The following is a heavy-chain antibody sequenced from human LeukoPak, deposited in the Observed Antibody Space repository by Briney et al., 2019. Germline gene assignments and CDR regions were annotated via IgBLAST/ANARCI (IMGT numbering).Heavy chain of an antibody. CDR2: ISSVSNYI. CDR1: GFTFSKYN. V-gene: IGHV3-21*01. Sequence: PGGSLRLSCAASGFTFSKYNMNWVRQAPGKGLGWVSSISSVSNYIYYADSVKGRFTISRDNAKSSLYLQMNSLRAEDTAVYYCVGIDPKTYDSGNYYSFDYWGQGTLVTVSS. J-gene: IGHJ4*02. CDR3: VGIDPKTYDSGNYYSFDY. D-gene: IGHD3-10*01.